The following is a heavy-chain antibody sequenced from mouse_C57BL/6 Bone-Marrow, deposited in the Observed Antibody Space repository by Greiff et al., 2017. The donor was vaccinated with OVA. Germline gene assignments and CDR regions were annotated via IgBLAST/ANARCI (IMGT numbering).Heavy chain of an antibody. Sequence: QVQLQQSGAELMKPGASVKLSCKATGYTFTGYWIEWVKQRPGHGLEWIGEILPGSGSTNYNDKFKGKATFTADTSSNTAYMQLSSLTTEDAAIYYCASRANWGYYYAMDYWGQGASVTVSS. J-gene: IGHJ4*01. CDR2: ILPGSGST. CDR1: GYTFTGYW. V-gene: IGHV1-9*01. D-gene: IGHD4-1*01. CDR3: ASRANWGYYYAMDY.